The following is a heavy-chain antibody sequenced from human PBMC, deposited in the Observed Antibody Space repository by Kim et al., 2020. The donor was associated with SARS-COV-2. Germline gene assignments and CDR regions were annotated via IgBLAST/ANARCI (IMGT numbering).Heavy chain of an antibody. CDR2: IIPIFGTA. CDR3: ARGGSGSSDDAFDI. J-gene: IGHJ3*02. Sequence: SVKVSCKASGGTFSSYAISWVRQAPGQGLEWMGGIIPIFGTANYAQKFQGRVTITADKSTSTANMELSSLRSEDTAVYYCARGGSGSSDDAFDIWGQGTMVTVSS. D-gene: IGHD1-26*01. V-gene: IGHV1-69*06. CDR1: GGTFSSYA.